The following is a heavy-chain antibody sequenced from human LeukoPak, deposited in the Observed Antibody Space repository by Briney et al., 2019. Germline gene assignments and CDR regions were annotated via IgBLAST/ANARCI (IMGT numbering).Heavy chain of an antibody. CDR1: GFAFSSYV. Sequence: GGSLRLSCVASGFAFSSYVMNWVRQAPGKGLEWVSYISSSGSAIYYADSVKGRFTISRDNVKNSLFLQVNSLRDEDTALYYCATDLVGGTNYWGQGILVTVSS. D-gene: IGHD1-26*01. CDR2: ISSSGSAI. J-gene: IGHJ4*02. CDR3: ATDLVGGTNY. V-gene: IGHV3-48*02.